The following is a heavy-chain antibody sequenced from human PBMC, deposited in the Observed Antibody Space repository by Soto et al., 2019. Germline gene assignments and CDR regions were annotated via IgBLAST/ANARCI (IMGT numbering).Heavy chain of an antibody. CDR1: GFTFDDYA. CDR2: ISWNSGSI. V-gene: IGHV3-9*01. D-gene: IGHD6-19*01. J-gene: IGHJ4*02. Sequence: EVQLVESGGGLVQPGRSLRLSSAASGFTFDDYAMHWVRQAPGKGLEWVSGISWNSGSIGYADSVKGRFTISRDNAKNSLYLQMNSLRAEDTALYYCAKDTRYSSGWYGGVVFDYWGQGTLVTVSS. CDR3: AKDTRYSSGWYGGVVFDY.